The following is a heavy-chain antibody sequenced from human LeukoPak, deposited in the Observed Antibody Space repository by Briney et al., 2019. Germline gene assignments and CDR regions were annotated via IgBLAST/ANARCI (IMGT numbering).Heavy chain of an antibody. V-gene: IGHV4-59*01. D-gene: IGHD3-16*01. Sequence: SETLSLTCTVSGGSISSYYWSWIRQPPGKGLEWIGYIYYSGSTNYIPSLNSRVTISVDPSKNQYSLKLSSVTAADTAVYYCARITVGGAFDIWGQGTMVTVSS. CDR2: IYYSGST. CDR3: ARITVGGAFDI. J-gene: IGHJ3*02. CDR1: GGSISSYY.